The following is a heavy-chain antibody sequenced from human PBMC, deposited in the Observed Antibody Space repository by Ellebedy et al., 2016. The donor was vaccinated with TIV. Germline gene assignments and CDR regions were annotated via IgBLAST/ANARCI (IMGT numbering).Heavy chain of an antibody. CDR2: INPSGGST. J-gene: IGHJ2*01. Sequence: ASVKVSCKASGYTFTSYYMHWVRQAPGQGLEWMGIINPSGGSTSYAQKFQGRVTMTRDTSTSTVYMELSSLRSEDTAVYYCATYYYDSSGYSPGWYFDLWGRGTLVTVSS. V-gene: IGHV1-46*01. CDR1: GYTFTSYY. D-gene: IGHD3-22*01. CDR3: ATYYYDSSGYSPGWYFDL.